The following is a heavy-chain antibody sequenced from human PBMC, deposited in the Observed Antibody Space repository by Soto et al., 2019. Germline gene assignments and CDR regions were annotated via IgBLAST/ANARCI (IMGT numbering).Heavy chain of an antibody. J-gene: IGHJ4*02. D-gene: IGHD2-15*01. CDR3: ARDTSLLGLEY. CDR1: GLTFSSYS. CDR2: ISPSGSTI. Sequence: EVQLVESGGGLVQPGGSLRLSCAASGLTFSSYSMNWVRQAPGKGLEWVSYISPSGSTIYYADSVTGRFTISRDNAKNSLYLLMNSLRDEDTAVYYCARDTSLLGLEYWGQGTLVTVSS. V-gene: IGHV3-48*02.